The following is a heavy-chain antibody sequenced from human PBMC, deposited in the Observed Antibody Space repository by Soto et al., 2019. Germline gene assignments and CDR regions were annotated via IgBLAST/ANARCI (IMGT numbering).Heavy chain of an antibody. V-gene: IGHV3-30*18. CDR3: AKEGDGYSYFDY. J-gene: IGHJ4*02. CDR2: ISYDGSNK. D-gene: IGHD5-12*01. CDR1: GFTFRIYS. Sequence: GGSLRLSCAASGFTFRIYSMHWVRQSPGKGLEWVAVISYDGSNKYYADSVKGRFTISRDNSKNTLYLQMNSLRAEDTAVYYCAKEGDGYSYFDYWGQGTLVTVSS.